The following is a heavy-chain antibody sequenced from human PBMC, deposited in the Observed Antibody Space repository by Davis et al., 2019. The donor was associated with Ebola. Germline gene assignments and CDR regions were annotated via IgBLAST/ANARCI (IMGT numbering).Heavy chain of an antibody. D-gene: IGHD5-18*01. V-gene: IGHV1-46*01. CDR1: GYTFTNYY. Sequence: ASVKVSCKASGYTFTNYYMHWVRQAPGQGLEWMGMINPNDGRTIYAQKFQGRVTVTRDTSTTTVYMDLNSLRDEDTAVYYCARGSGYSYGYEAFDIWGQGTMVTVSS. J-gene: IGHJ3*02. CDR2: INPNDGRT. CDR3: ARGSGYSYGYEAFDI.